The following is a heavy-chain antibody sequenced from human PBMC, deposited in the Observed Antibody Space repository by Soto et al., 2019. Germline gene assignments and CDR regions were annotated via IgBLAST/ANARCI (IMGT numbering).Heavy chain of an antibody. CDR1: GYTFTSYG. CDR3: ARMDVRATSIDX. V-gene: IGHV1-18*01. J-gene: IGHJ5*02. D-gene: IGHD1-26*01. CDR2: ISAYNGNT. Sequence: ASMKVSCKASGYTFTSYGISWVRQAPGQGIEWMGWISAYNGNTNYAQKLQGRVTMTTDTSTSTAYMELRRLRSDDTAVYYCARMDVRATSIDXWGQGTRVTVSX.